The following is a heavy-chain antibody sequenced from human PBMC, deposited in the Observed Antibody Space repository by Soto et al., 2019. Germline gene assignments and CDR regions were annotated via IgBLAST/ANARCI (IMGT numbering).Heavy chain of an antibody. V-gene: IGHV3-23*01. CDR1: GFTFSSYA. Sequence: GGSLRLSCAASGFTFSSYAMSWVRQAPGKGLEWVSAISGSGGSTYYADSVKGRFTISRDNSKNTLYLQMNSLRAEDTAVYYCAKVYIFGVVNTKPGEGDVWGQGTTVTVSS. CDR3: AKVYIFGVVNTKPGEGDV. CDR2: ISGSGGST. J-gene: IGHJ6*02. D-gene: IGHD3-3*01.